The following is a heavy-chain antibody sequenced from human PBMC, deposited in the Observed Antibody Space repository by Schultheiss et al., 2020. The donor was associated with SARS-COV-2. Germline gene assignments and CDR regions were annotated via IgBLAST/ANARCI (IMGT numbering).Heavy chain of an antibody. CDR1: GGSISSYY. J-gene: IGHJ6*02. D-gene: IGHD4-17*01. CDR3: ARQSGDDYGDYEDYYYGMDV. Sequence: SETLSLTCTVSGGSISSYYWSWIRQPPGKGLEWIGYIYYSGSTNYNPSLKSRVTISVDTSKNQFSLKLSSVTAADTAVYYCARQSGDDYGDYEDYYYGMDVWGQGTTVTVSS. CDR2: IYYSGST. V-gene: IGHV4-59*08.